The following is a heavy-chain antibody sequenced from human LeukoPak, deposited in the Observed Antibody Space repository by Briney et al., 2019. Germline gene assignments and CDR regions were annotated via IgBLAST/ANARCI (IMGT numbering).Heavy chain of an antibody. V-gene: IGHV1-2*02. D-gene: IGHD6-13*01. Sequence: ASVKVSCKASGYTFTGYYMHWVRQAPGQGLEWMGWINPNSGGTNYAQKFQGRVTMTRDTSISTAYMELSRLRFDDTAVYYCARDPHGGPETYSSSWQAGDYWGQGTLVTVSS. CDR1: GYTFTGYY. J-gene: IGHJ4*02. CDR2: INPNSGGT. CDR3: ARDPHGGPETYSSSWQAGDY.